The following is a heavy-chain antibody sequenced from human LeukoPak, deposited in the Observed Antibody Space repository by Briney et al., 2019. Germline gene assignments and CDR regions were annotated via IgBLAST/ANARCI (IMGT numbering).Heavy chain of an antibody. J-gene: IGHJ4*02. CDR2: INQRGDT. Sequence: PSETLSLTCAVYGDSFSGYYWSWVRQPPGKGLEWIGEINQRGDTKYNPSLKRRVSMSVDVSKDQFSLKLTSLTAADTAVYYCARGSRNYNNYEGADYWGQGTLVTVSS. CDR1: GDSFSGYY. V-gene: IGHV4-34*01. CDR3: ARGSRNYNNYEGADY. D-gene: IGHD4-11*01.